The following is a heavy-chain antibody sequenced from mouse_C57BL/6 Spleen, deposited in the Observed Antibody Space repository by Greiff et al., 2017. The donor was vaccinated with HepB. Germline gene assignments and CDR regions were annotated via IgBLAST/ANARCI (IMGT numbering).Heavy chain of an antibody. CDR3: AREDWDDGAVDY. CDR1: GYAFTNYL. V-gene: IGHV1-54*01. D-gene: IGHD4-1*01. CDR2: INPGSGGT. Sequence: QVQLQQSGAELVRPGTSVKVSCKASGYAFTNYLIEWVKQRPGQGLEWIGMINPGSGGTNYNEKFKGKATLTADKSSSTAYMQLSSLTSEDSAVYVCAREDWDDGAVDYWGQGTSVTVSS. J-gene: IGHJ4*01.